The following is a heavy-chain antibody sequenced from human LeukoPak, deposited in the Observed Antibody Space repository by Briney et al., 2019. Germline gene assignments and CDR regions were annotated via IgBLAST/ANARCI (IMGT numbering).Heavy chain of an antibody. D-gene: IGHD6-13*01. CDR2: IYSGGST. J-gene: IGHJ4*02. CDR3: ARPGGAAGYYFDY. V-gene: IGHV3-66*01. Sequence: PGGSLRLSCAASGFTVSSNYMSWVRQAPGKGLEWVSVIYSGGSTYYADSVKGRLTISRDNSKNTLYLQMNSLRAEDTAVYYCARPGGAAGYYFDYWGQGTLVTVSS. CDR1: GFTVSSNY.